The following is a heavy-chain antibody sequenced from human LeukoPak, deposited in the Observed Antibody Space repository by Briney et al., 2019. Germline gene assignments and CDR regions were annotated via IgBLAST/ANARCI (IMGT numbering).Heavy chain of an antibody. CDR1: GFIFSSYA. CDR3: AKDLGGGDY. J-gene: IGHJ4*02. Sequence: QPGGSLRLSCAASGFIFSSYAMHWVRQAPGKGLEWVAVISYDGSNKYYADSVKGRFTISRDNSKNTLYLQMNSLRAEDTAVYYCAKDLGGGDYWGQGTLVTVSS. V-gene: IGHV3-30-3*01. D-gene: IGHD3-10*01. CDR2: ISYDGSNK.